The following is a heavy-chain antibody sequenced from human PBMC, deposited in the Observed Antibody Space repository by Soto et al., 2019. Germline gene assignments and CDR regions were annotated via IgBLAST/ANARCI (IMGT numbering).Heavy chain of an antibody. CDR1: GFTVSNNY. J-gene: IGHJ4*01. Sequence: GGSLRLSCAVSGFTVSNNYMSWVRQAPGEWLEGVSVIYSGGYTAYGDSVKGRFTISRDNSKNTLYLQMNSLRADDTAVYYCARDSGYGSGSSVNHYLDCWGRGXLVTVYS. V-gene: IGHV3-53*01. D-gene: IGHD3-10*01. CDR3: ARDSGYGSGSSVNHYLDC. CDR2: IYSGGYT.